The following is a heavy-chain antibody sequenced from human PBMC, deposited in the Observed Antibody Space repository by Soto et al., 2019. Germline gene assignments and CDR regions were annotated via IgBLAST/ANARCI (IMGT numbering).Heavy chain of an antibody. D-gene: IGHD2-15*01. V-gene: IGHV1-46*01. CDR1: GYTFTSYY. CDR3: ARGGDIVGFDP. J-gene: IGHJ5*02. Sequence: GASVKVSCKASGYTFTSYYMHWVRQAPGQRLEWMGIINPSGGSTSYAQKFQGRVTITRDTSASTAYMELSSLRSEDTAVYYCARGGDIVGFDPWGQGTLVTVSS. CDR2: INPSGGST.